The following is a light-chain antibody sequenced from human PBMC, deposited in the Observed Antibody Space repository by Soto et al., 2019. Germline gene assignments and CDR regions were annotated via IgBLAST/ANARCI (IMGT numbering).Light chain of an antibody. CDR2: ATS. V-gene: IGKV3-15*01. CDR1: QSVSTN. Sequence: EIVMTQSPATLSVSPGERATLSCRASQSVSTNLPWYQQKPGQAPRLLIYATSTRATGVPARFNGSGSGTEFTLTISSLQSEDFAAYYCQQYDDWPTWTFGHGTQVEMK. CDR3: QQYDDWPTWT. J-gene: IGKJ1*01.